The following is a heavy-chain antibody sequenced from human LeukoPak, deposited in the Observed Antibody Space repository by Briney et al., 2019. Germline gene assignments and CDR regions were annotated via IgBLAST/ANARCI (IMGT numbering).Heavy chain of an antibody. V-gene: IGHV1-46*01. CDR2: INPSGGST. Sequence: ASVKVSCKASGYTCTSYYMHWVRQAPGQGLGWMGIINPSGGSTSYAQKFQGRVTMTRDTSTSTVYMELSSLRSEDTAVYYCAGIEYSSSSSYWGQGTLVTVSS. J-gene: IGHJ4*02. D-gene: IGHD6-6*01. CDR3: AGIEYSSSSSY. CDR1: GYTCTSYY.